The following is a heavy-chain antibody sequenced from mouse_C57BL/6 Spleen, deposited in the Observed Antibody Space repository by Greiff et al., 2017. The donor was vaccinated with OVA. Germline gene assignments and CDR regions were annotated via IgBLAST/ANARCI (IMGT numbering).Heavy chain of an antibody. Sequence: QVQLQQPGAELVKPGASVKLSCKASGYTFTSYWMQWVKQRPGQGLEWIGEIDPSDSYTNYNQKFKGKATLTVDTSSSTAYMQLSSLTSEDSAVYYCARSYGSLHYYAMDYWGQGTSVTVSS. D-gene: IGHD1-1*01. J-gene: IGHJ4*01. CDR1: GYTFTSYW. V-gene: IGHV1-50*01. CDR3: ARSYGSLHYYAMDY. CDR2: IDPSDSYT.